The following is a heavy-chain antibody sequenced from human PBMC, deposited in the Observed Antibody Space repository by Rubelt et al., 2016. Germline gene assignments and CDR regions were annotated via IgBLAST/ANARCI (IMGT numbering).Heavy chain of an antibody. CDR2: ISGSGGGT. CDR3: ASAPGRFSFDY. V-gene: IGHV3-23*01. CDR1: GFTFSSYA. D-gene: IGHD3-10*01. J-gene: IGHJ4*02. Sequence: EVQLLESGGGLVQPGGSLRLSCAASGFTFSSYAMSWVRQAPGKGLEWVSAISGSGGGTYYADSVKGRFTISRENSKNTRYVQMNSLRAEDTAVYYCASAPGRFSFDYWGQGTLLTVSS.